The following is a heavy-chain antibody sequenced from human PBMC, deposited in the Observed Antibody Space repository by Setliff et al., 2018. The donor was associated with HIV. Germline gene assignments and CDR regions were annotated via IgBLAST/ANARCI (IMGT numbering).Heavy chain of an antibody. D-gene: IGHD2-15*01. V-gene: IGHV3-21*01. CDR1: GFTFSSYS. CDR2: ISSSSSYI. Sequence: PGGSLRLSCAASGFTFSSYSMNWVRQAPGKGLEWVSSISSSSSYIYYADSVKGRFTISRDNSKNTLYLQMNTLRAGDTAVYYCAALAAVFDYWGQGTLVTVSS. J-gene: IGHJ4*02. CDR3: AALAAVFDY.